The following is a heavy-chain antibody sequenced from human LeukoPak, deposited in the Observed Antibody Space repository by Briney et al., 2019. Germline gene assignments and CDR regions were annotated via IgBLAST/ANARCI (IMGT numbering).Heavy chain of an antibody. V-gene: IGHV4-34*01. D-gene: IGHD2-2*01. CDR2: INHSGST. CDR1: GGSFSGYY. J-gene: IGHJ1*01. Sequence: LETLSLTCAVYGGSFSGYYWSWIRQPPGKGLEWIGEINHSGSTNYNPSLKSRVTISVDTSKNQFSLKLSSVTAADTAVYYCARGNCSSTSCLQYFQHWGQGTLVTVSS. CDR3: ARGNCSSTSCLQYFQH.